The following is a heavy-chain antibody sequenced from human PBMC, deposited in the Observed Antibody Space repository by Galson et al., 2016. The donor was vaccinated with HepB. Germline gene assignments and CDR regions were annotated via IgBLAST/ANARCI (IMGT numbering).Heavy chain of an antibody. Sequence: QSGAEVKKPGESLRISCRGSGYIFTNNWITWVRQMPGKGLEWMGRIDPSDSYSDYSPSFQGHVSISVDKSISTVYLQWTSLTASDTAMYYCARHGTSGTALVESIGMDVWGQGTTVTVSS. J-gene: IGHJ6*02. V-gene: IGHV5-10-1*01. CDR3: ARHGTSGTALVESIGMDV. D-gene: IGHD5-18*01. CDR1: GYIFTNNW. CDR2: IDPSDSYS.